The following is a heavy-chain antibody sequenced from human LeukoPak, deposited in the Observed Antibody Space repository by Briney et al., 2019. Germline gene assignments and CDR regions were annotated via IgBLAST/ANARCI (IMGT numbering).Heavy chain of an antibody. Sequence: PGGSLRLSCAASGFTFSSYWMSWVRQAPGKGLEWVSSISSSSSYIYYADSVKGRFTISRDNAKNSLYLQMNSLRAEDTAVYYCARDPRLAYCGGDCHNSYWGQGTLVTVSS. CDR2: ISSSSSYI. V-gene: IGHV3-21*01. J-gene: IGHJ4*02. D-gene: IGHD2-21*02. CDR3: ARDPRLAYCGGDCHNSY. CDR1: GFTFSSYW.